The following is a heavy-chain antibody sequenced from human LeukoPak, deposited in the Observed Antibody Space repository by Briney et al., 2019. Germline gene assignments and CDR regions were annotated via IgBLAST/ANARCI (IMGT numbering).Heavy chain of an antibody. J-gene: IGHJ4*02. V-gene: IGHV3-13*01. CDR3: ARGQATGDLDY. CDR2: IGTAGDT. D-gene: IGHD1-26*01. Sequence: GGSLRLSCAASGFTFSSYDMHWVRQATGKGLEWVSAIGTAGDTYYPGSVKGRFTISRENAENSLYLQMNSLRAGDTAVYYCARGQATGDLDYWGQGTLVTVSS. CDR1: GFTFSSYD.